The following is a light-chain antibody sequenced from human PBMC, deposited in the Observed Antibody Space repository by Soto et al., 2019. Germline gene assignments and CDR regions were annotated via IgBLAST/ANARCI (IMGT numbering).Light chain of an antibody. CDR1: SSDVGGSNF. CDR3: VSYTSCTTYV. V-gene: IGLV2-14*03. CDR2: DVA. J-gene: IGLJ1*01. Sequence: GASSDVGGSNFVSWYQQHPGKPPKLIIYDVANRPSGVSNRFSGSKSGSSASLIISRLQTEDEADYYCVSYTSCTTYVFGTGTKVTVL.